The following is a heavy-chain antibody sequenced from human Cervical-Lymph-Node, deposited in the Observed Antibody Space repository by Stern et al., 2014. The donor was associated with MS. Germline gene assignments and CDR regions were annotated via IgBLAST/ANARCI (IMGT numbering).Heavy chain of an antibody. Sequence: VQLVQSGGDVIEPGESLKISCKGSGYSFTRYWIGWVRQTSGNGLEWIAVIQPGDSHTRYSTSVQGQVTISADETTRTAYLQWSSLKSSDTAMYFCARGGSGSYYNLDYWGQGTLVTVSS. CDR2: IQPGDSHT. CDR1: GYSFTRYW. CDR3: ARGGSGSYYNLDY. D-gene: IGHD3-10*01. J-gene: IGHJ4*02. V-gene: IGHV5-51*01.